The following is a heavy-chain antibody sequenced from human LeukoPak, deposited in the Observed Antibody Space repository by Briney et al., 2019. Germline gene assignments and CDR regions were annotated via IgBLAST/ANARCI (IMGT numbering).Heavy chain of an antibody. V-gene: IGHV1-8*01. Sequence: GASVKVSCKASGYTFTSYDINWVRQATGQGLEWMGWVNPSGNTGYAQKFQGRLTITTDTSISTAYMELSNLISEDTAIYSCAREGLDFWGQGTLVTVSS. CDR1: GYTFTSYD. CDR3: AREGLDF. CDR2: VNPSGNT. J-gene: IGHJ4*02. D-gene: IGHD3/OR15-3a*01.